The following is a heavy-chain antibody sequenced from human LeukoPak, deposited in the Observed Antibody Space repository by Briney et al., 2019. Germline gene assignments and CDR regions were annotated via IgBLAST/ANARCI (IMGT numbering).Heavy chain of an antibody. CDR1: GYTFTGYY. CDR3: ARTRSGWYVGFDC. J-gene: IGHJ4*02. V-gene: IGHV1-2*02. D-gene: IGHD6-19*01. CDR2: INPNSGGT. Sequence: ASVKVSCKASGYTFTGYYMHWVRQAPGQGLEWMGWINPNSGGTNHAQKFQGRVTMPRDTSISTVYMELSRLRSDDTAVYYCARTRSGWYVGFDCWGRGTLVAVSS.